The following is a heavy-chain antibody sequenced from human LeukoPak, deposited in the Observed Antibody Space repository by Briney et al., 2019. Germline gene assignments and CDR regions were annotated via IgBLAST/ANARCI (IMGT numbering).Heavy chain of an antibody. CDR1: GRSIRSYY. Sequence: SETLSLTCTVSGRSIRSYYWSWIRQPPGKGLEWIGYIYYSGSTNSNPSLKSRVTISVDTSKNQFSLKLSSVTAADTAVYYCARLERGILTPRNWFDPWGQGTLVTVSS. D-gene: IGHD3-3*01. CDR3: ARLERGILTPRNWFDP. V-gene: IGHV4-59*08. CDR2: IYYSGST. J-gene: IGHJ5*02.